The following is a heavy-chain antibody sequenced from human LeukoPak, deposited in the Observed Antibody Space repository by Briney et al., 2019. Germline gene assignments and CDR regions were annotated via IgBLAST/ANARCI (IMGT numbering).Heavy chain of an antibody. V-gene: IGHV3-48*03. J-gene: IGHJ6*02. D-gene: IGHD3-3*01. CDR2: ISSSGSTI. CDR1: GFTFSSYE. CDR3: ARARDYDFWSGYPWVGGNGMDV. Sequence: PGGSLRLSCAASGFTFSSYEMNWVRQAPGKGLEWVSYISSSGSTIYYADSVKGRFTISRDKAKNSLYLQMNSLRAEDTAVYYCARARDYDFWSGYPWVGGNGMDVWGQGTTVTVSS.